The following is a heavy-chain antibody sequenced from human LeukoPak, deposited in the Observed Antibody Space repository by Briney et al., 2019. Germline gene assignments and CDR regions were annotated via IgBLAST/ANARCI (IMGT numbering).Heavy chain of an antibody. CDR1: GGSISSYY. CDR3: ARNAGELSAYYYYYMDV. Sequence: SETLSLTCTVSGGSISSYYWSWIRQPAGKGLEWIGRIYTSGSTNYNPSLKSRVTMSVDTSKNQFSLKLSSVTAADTAVYYCARNAGELSAYYYYYMDVWGKGTTVTISS. D-gene: IGHD3-10*01. CDR2: IYTSGST. J-gene: IGHJ6*03. V-gene: IGHV4-4*07.